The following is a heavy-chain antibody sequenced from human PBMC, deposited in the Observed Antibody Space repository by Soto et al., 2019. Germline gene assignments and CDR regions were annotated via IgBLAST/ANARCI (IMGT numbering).Heavy chain of an antibody. D-gene: IGHD3-10*02. V-gene: IGHV3-48*02. J-gene: IGHJ5*02. CDR2: ISSSSSTI. CDR3: ARVPVVSMVGVGWFDP. Sequence: EVQLVESGGGLVQPGGSLRLSCAASGFTFSSYSMNWVRQAPGKGLEWVSYISSSSSTIYYADSVKGRFTISRDNAKNSLYLQMNSLRDEDTAVYYCARVPVVSMVGVGWFDPWGQGTRVTVSS. CDR1: GFTFSSYS.